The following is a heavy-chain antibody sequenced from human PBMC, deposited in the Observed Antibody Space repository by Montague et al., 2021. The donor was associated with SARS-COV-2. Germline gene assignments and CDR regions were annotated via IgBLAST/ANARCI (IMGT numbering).Heavy chain of an antibody. CDR2: LYYTGST. CDR3: AGNEEGHGYFDL. D-gene: IGHD1-1*01. Sequence: SETLSLTCTVSGGSISSTDHFWGWIRQPPGKGLEWIGSLYYTGSTFYTPSLKSRVTISVDTSKNEFSLKLISVTATDTAVYYCAGNEEGHGYFDLWGRGTLVTVSS. V-gene: IGHV4-39*01. CDR1: GGSISSTDHF. J-gene: IGHJ2*01.